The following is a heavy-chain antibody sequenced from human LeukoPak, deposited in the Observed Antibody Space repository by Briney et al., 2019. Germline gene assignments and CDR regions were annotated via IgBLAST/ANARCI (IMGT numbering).Heavy chain of an antibody. V-gene: IGHV3-7*01. CDR1: GFMFSSNW. CDR2: IKEDGSAK. CDR3: ARGFLVL. Sequence: GGSLRLSCAASGFMFSSNWMSWVRLAPGKGLEWVANIKEDGSAKYYVDSVKGRFSVSRDNTKSSLYLQMNSLRAEDTAVYYCARGFLVLWGQGTLVTVSS. J-gene: IGHJ4*02. D-gene: IGHD3-3*01.